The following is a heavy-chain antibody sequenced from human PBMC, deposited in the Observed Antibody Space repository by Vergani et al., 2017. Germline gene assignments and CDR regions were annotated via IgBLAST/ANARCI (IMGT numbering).Heavy chain of an antibody. Sequence: QVQLVQSGAEVKKPGASVKVSCKASGYTFTSYAMHWVRQAPGQRLEWMGWINAGNGNTKYSQKFQVRVTITRDTSASTAYMELSSLRSEDTAVYYCASSSWYVLDYWGQGTLVTGSS. V-gene: IGHV1-3*01. J-gene: IGHJ4*02. CDR3: ASSSWYVLDY. CDR1: GYTFTSYA. CDR2: INAGNGNT. D-gene: IGHD6-13*01.